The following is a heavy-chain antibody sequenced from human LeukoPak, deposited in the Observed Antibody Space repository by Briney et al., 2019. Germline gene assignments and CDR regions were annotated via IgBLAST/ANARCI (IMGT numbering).Heavy chain of an antibody. CDR1: GFTFSSYG. D-gene: IGHD3-22*01. CDR3: ARAVRITMIVAD. J-gene: IGHJ4*02. V-gene: IGHV3-33*01. CDR2: IWYDGSNK. Sequence: GGSLRLSCAASGFTFSSYGMHWVRQAPGKGLEWVAVIWYDGSNKYYADSVKGRFTISRDNSKNTLYLQMNSLRAEDTAVYYCARAVRITMIVADWGQGTLATVSS.